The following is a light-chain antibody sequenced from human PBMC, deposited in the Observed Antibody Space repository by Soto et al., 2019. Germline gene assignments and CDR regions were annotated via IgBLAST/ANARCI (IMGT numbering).Light chain of an antibody. CDR3: QQYNSYSRT. CDR1: QSISSW. CDR2: DAS. Sequence: DIQMTQSPSTLSASVGDRVTITCRASQSISSWLAWYQQKPGKAPKLLIYDASSLESGVPSRFSGSVSGTEFTLTISSMQPHDFATYYCQQYNSYSRTFGQGTKVEIK. J-gene: IGKJ1*01. V-gene: IGKV1-5*01.